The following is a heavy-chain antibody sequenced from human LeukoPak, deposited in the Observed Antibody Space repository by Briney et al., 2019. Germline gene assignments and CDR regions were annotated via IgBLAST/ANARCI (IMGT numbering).Heavy chain of an antibody. CDR1: GYSISSGYY. CDR3: AREGTLLWFGELSQVDP. CDR2: IYHSGST. J-gene: IGHJ5*02. D-gene: IGHD3-10*01. Sequence: SETLSLTCTVSGYSISSGYYWGWIRQPPGKGLEWIGSIYHSGSTYYNPSLKSRVTISVDTSKNQFSLKLSSVTAADTAVYYCAREGTLLWFGELSQVDPWGQGTLVTVSS. V-gene: IGHV4-38-2*02.